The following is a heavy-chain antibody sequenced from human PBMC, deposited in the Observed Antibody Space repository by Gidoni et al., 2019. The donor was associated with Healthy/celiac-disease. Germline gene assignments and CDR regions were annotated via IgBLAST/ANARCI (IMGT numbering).Heavy chain of an antibody. V-gene: IGHV3-23*01. CDR2: ISGSGGST. J-gene: IGHJ4*02. D-gene: IGHD2-2*01. Sequence: EVQLLESGGGLVQPGGSLRRSCPASGFTFSSYARGWFGQAPGKGLEGGSAISGSGGSTYYADSVNGRFTISRDNSKNTLYLQMNSLRAGDTAVYYCAKCVSSTSCPFDYWGQGTLVTVSS. CDR1: GFTFSSYA. CDR3: AKCVSSTSCPFDY.